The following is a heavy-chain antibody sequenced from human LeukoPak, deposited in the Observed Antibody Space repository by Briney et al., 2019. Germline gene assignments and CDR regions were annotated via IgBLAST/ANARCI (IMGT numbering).Heavy chain of an antibody. CDR2: INHSGST. J-gene: IGHJ4*02. D-gene: IGHD5-12*01. CDR1: GGSFSGYY. CDR3: ARGRARMTRAYFDY. Sequence: SETLSLTCAVYGGSFSGYYWSWIRQPPGKGLEWIGEINHSGSTNYNPSLKSRVTMSVDTSKNQFSLKLSSVTAADTAVYYCARGRARMTRAYFDYWGQGTLVTVSS. V-gene: IGHV4-34*01.